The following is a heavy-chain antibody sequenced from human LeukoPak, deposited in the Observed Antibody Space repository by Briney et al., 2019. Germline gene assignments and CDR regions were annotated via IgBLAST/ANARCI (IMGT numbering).Heavy chain of an antibody. D-gene: IGHD6-19*01. V-gene: IGHV1-18*01. CDR2: ISAYNGNT. CDR3: ARGSGWYDVQGIDY. CDR1: GYTFSSYG. J-gene: IGHJ4*02. Sequence: ASVKVSCKASGYTFSSYGISWVRQAPGQGLEWMEWISAYNGNTNYAQKPQGRVTMTTDTSTSTAYMELRSLRSDDTAVYYCARGSGWYDVQGIDYWGQGTLVTVSS.